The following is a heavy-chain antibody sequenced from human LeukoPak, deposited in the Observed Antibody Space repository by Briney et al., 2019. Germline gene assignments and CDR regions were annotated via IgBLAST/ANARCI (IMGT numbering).Heavy chain of an antibody. CDR1: GYDFASYW. CDR3: ARSSSGWSFDY. J-gene: IGHJ4*02. Sequence: GESLKISFKGSGYDFASYWIAWVRQMPGKGLELMGIFHPADSETRYSPSFQGPVTISADKSIRTAYLQWSSLRASDTAMYYCARSSSGWSFDYWGQGNLVTVSS. CDR2: FHPADSET. D-gene: IGHD6-19*01. V-gene: IGHV5-51*01.